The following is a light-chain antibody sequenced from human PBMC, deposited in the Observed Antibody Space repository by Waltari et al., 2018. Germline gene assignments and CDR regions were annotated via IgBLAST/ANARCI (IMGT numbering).Light chain of an antibody. CDR2: WAS. CDR1: QSDLYSSNNKNY. V-gene: IGKV4-1*01. J-gene: IGKJ2*01. Sequence: DIVMTQSPDSLAVSLGERATINCKSSQSDLYSSNNKNYLAWYQQKPGQPPKRLIYWASTRESGVPDRFSGSGSGTDFTLTISSLQAEDVAVYYCQQYYSTPPYTFGQGTKLEIK. CDR3: QQYYSTPPYT.